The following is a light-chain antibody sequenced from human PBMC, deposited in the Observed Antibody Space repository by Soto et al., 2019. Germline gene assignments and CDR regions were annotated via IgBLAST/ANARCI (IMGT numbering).Light chain of an antibody. CDR2: ATS. J-gene: IGKJ2*03. Sequence: EIVLTQSQGTLSLSPGDRVTLSCRASQSVSSNYLAWYQQKPGQAPRLLIYATSSRATGIPDRFSGSGSGTDFTLTISRLEPEDFAMYYCQQYGDYNSPRYSFGQGTRLEI. CDR3: QQYGDYNSPRYS. CDR1: QSVSSNY. V-gene: IGKV3-20*01.